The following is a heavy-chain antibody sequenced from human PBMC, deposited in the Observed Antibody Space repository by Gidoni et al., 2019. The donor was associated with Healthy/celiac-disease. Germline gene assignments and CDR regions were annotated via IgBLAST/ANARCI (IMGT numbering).Heavy chain of an antibody. Sequence: QVQLQESGPGLVKPSGTLSLTCAVSGGSISSSNWWIWVRQPPGKVLEWIGDIYHSGSTNYNPSLKSRVTISVDKSKNQFSLKLSSVTAADTAVYSCAREAGSSWWDYFDYWGQGTLVTISS. CDR3: AREAGSSWWDYFDY. CDR1: GGSISSSNW. CDR2: IYHSGST. D-gene: IGHD6-13*01. J-gene: IGHJ4*02. V-gene: IGHV4-4*02.